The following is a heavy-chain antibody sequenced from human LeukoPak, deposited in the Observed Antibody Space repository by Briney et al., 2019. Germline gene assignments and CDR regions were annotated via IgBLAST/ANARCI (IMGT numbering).Heavy chain of an antibody. CDR2: IYYSGST. V-gene: IGHV4-59*08. Sequence: SETLSLTCTVSGGSISSYYWSWIRQPPGKGLEWIGYIYYSGSTNYNPSLKSRVTISVDTSKNQFSLKLSSVTAADTAVYYCARQDYAPFDAFDIWGQGTMVTVSS. D-gene: IGHD4-17*01. CDR3: ARQDYAPFDAFDI. CDR1: GGSISSYY. J-gene: IGHJ3*02.